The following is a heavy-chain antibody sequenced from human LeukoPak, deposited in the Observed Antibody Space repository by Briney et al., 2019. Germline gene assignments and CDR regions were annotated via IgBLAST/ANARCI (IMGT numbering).Heavy chain of an antibody. D-gene: IGHD6-13*01. J-gene: IGHJ4*02. CDR1: GGSISSYY. Sequence: SETMSLTSTVSGGSISSYYWSWIRQPPGKGLEWNGYIYYSGSTNYNPSLKSRVTISVDTSKNQFSLKLSSVAAADTAVYYCARVSYSSSWYYFDYWGQGTLVTVSS. CDR3: ARVSYSSSWYYFDY. V-gene: IGHV4-59*01. CDR2: IYYSGST.